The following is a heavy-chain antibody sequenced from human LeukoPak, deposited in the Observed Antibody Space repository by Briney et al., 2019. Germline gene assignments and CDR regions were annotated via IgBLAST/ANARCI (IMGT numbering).Heavy chain of an antibody. D-gene: IGHD6-6*01. CDR1: GVSFSGYH. J-gene: IGHJ6*03. CDR3: ARGSSGLSIAARPFYYYYYMDV. Sequence: PSETLSLTCAVYGVSFSGYHWSWLRQPPGKGLEGFGEINHSGRNNYNPSLKSRGTISVGTSKSQFSLKLSSVTAADTAVYYCARGSSGLSIAARPFYYYYYMDVWGKGTTVTVSS. CDR2: INHSGRN. V-gene: IGHV4-34*01.